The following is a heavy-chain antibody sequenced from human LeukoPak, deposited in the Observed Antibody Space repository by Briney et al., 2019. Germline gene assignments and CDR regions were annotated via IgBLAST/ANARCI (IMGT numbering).Heavy chain of an antibody. V-gene: IGHV3-21*01. CDR2: IRSYSSYI. D-gene: IGHD2-8*01. Sequence: GGSLRLSCAASGFTLDNYNFNWVRQAPGKGLEWVASIRSYSSYIHYADSVKGRFTISRDDAKKSLYLQMNSLRAEDTAVYFCARYAEVYYYIDVWGTGTTVTVSS. CDR1: GFTLDNYN. CDR3: ARYAEVYYYIDV. J-gene: IGHJ6*03.